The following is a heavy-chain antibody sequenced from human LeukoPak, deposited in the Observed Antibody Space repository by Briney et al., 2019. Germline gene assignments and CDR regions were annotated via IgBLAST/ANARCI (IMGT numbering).Heavy chain of an antibody. CDR1: GYSFTSYT. CDR2: INTYTGNP. CDR3: ARKNVEPDRYFDY. D-gene: IGHD1-1*01. J-gene: IGHJ4*02. Sequence: ASVKVSCKASGYSFTSYTMTWVRQAPGQGLELIGWINTYTGNPTYAQGFTGRFVFSLDTSVSTAYLLISSLKAEDTAVYYCARKNVEPDRYFDYWGQGTLVTVSS. V-gene: IGHV7-4-1*02.